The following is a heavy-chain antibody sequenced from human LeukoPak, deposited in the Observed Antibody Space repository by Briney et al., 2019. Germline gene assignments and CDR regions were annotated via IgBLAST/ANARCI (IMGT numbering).Heavy chain of an antibody. CDR1: GFTFSYYG. CDR3: ARGLEIQTEIAVAGCFDY. Sequence: GGSLRLSCAASGFTFSYYGMNWVRQAPGKGLEWVSYISSSGSTIYYADSVKGRFTISRDNAKNSLYLQMNSLRAEDTAVYYCARGLEIQTEIAVAGCFDYWGQGTLVTVSS. J-gene: IGHJ4*02. D-gene: IGHD6-19*01. CDR2: ISSSGSTI. V-gene: IGHV3-48*04.